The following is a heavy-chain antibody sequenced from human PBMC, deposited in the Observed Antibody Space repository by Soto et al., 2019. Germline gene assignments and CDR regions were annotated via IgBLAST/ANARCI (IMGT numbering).Heavy chain of an antibody. CDR3: ARAAHYHDRSAYYHLEY. Sequence: ASVKVSCKASGYTFTKYYLHWVRQAPGHGREWVGIIGQSSADTTNAQSFRGRLLLIRNSSTSTVHLELRSLTSDDTSVYYCARAAHYHDRSAYYHLEYWGQGTQVPV. D-gene: IGHD3-22*01. V-gene: IGHV1-46*01. J-gene: IGHJ4*02. CDR2: IGQSSADT. CDR1: GYTFTKYY.